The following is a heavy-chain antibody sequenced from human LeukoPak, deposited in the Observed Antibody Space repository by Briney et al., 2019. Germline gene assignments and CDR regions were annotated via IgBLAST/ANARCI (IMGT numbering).Heavy chain of an antibody. CDR2: ISGSSSYT. Sequence: GGSLRLSCAAPGFTFSDYYMTWIRQAPGKGLEWLSYISGSSSYTNYADSVRGRFTISRDNAKNSLYLEMSSLRAEDTAVYYCARDPVDCGGDCSIVVFDIWGLGTMVTVSS. D-gene: IGHD2-21*02. V-gene: IGHV3-11*05. CDR3: ARDPVDCGGDCSIVVFDI. CDR1: GFTFSDYY. J-gene: IGHJ3*02.